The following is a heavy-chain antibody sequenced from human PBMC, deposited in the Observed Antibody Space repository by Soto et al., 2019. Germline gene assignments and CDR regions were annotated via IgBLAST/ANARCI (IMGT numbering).Heavy chain of an antibody. J-gene: IGHJ2*01. Sequence: QVQLQESGPGLVKPSQTLSLTCSVSGGSITSDGYYWSWIRQHPGKGLARIGYIYYNGNTYSNPSFKSRVAISVDTSKKQFSLKLSSVPAGDTAVYYCGRGPSAVGSSRYWYCDLWGRGTLVTVSS. D-gene: IGHD6-13*01. CDR3: GRGPSAVGSSRYWYCDL. V-gene: IGHV4-31*03. CDR1: GGSITSDGYY. CDR2: IYYNGNT.